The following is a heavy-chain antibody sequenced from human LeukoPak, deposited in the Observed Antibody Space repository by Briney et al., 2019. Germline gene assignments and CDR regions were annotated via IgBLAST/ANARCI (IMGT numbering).Heavy chain of an antibody. D-gene: IGHD6-13*01. CDR3: ARAWKQQLADLDY. V-gene: IGHV1-46*01. Sequence: ASVKVSCKASGYTFTSYYMHWVRQAPGQGLEWMGMINPSGGSTSYAQKFQGRVTMTRDMSTSTVYMELSSLRSEDTAVYYCARAWKQQLADLDYWGQGTLVTVSS. J-gene: IGHJ4*02. CDR1: GYTFTSYY. CDR2: INPSGGST.